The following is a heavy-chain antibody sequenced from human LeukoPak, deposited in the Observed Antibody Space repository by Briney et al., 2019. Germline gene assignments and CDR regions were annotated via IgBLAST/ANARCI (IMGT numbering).Heavy chain of an antibody. V-gene: IGHV3-23*01. CDR1: GFTFSAYA. Sequence: PGGSLRLSCAASGFTFSAYAMSWVRQAPGKGLEWVSGISGRGGSTYYTDSVKGRFTISRDNSKNTLYLQMNSLRTEDTAVYFCARWGNDYSQFDSWGQGTLVTVS. CDR3: ARWGNDYSQFDS. D-gene: IGHD4-11*01. J-gene: IGHJ4*02. CDR2: ISGRGGST.